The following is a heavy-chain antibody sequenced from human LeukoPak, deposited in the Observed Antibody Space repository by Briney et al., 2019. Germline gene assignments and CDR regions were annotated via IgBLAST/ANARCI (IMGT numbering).Heavy chain of an antibody. CDR1: RYTLTELS. D-gene: IGHD4-17*01. CDR2: FDPEDGET. V-gene: IGHV1-24*01. J-gene: IGHJ6*02. Sequence: GASVKVSCKVSRYTLTELSMHWVRQAPGKGLEWMGGFDPEDGETIYAQKFQGRVTMTEDTSTDTAYMELSSLRSEDTAVYYCATRTPTYGYFYYGMDVWGQGTTVTVSS. CDR3: ATRTPTYGYFYYGMDV.